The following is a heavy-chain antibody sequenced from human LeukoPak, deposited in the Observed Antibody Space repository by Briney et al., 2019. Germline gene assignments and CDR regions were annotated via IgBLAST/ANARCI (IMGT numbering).Heavy chain of an antibody. Sequence: ASVKVSCKVSGYTLTELSMHWVRQAPGKGLEWMGGFDPEDGETIYAQKFQGRVTMIEDTSTDTAYMELSSLRSEDTAVYYCATDLGVVITTTIIVIHSGAFDIWGQGTMVTVSS. V-gene: IGHV1-24*01. D-gene: IGHD3-22*01. J-gene: IGHJ3*02. CDR2: FDPEDGET. CDR3: ATDLGVVITTTIIVIHSGAFDI. CDR1: GYTLTELS.